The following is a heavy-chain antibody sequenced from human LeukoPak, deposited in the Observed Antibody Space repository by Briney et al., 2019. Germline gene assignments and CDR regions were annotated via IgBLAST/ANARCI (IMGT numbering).Heavy chain of an antibody. CDR1: GFTLNDYW. CDR2: IKQDGSEK. D-gene: IGHD1-26*01. J-gene: IGHJ4*02. Sequence: GRSLRLSCAASGFTLNDYWMSWVRQSPERGLEWVANIKQDGSEKYYVDSVKGRFTISRDNAQNSLYLQMTGLRADDTALYYCARDKKVGPTTLDYWGQGTLVTVSS. V-gene: IGHV3-7*01. CDR3: ARDKKVGPTTLDY.